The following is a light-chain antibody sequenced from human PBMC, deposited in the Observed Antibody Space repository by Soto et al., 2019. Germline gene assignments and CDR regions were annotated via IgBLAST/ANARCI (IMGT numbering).Light chain of an antibody. V-gene: IGKV3-15*01. CDR1: QSVSSN. CDR2: GAS. Sequence: EVVMTQSPATLSVSPGESVTLSCKASQSVSSNLAWYQQKPGQAPRLLIYGASARATGIPARFSGSGSGTEFTLTISSLQSEDFAVYYCQQYGMSPRTFGQGTRLETK. J-gene: IGKJ5*01. CDR3: QQYGMSPRT.